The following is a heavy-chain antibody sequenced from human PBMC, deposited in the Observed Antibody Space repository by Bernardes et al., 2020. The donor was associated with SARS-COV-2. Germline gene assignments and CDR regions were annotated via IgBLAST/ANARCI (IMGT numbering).Heavy chain of an antibody. V-gene: IGHV3-9*01. CDR3: AKDIRGLLWFGGEGYGMDV. CDR2: ISWNSGSI. D-gene: IGHD3-10*01. Sequence: SLRLSCAASGFTFDDYAMHWVRQAPGKGLEWVSGISWNSGSIGYADSVKGRFTISRDNAKNSLYLQMNSLRAEDTALYYCAKDIRGLLWFGGEGYGMDVWGQGTTVTVSS. J-gene: IGHJ6*02. CDR1: GFTFDDYA.